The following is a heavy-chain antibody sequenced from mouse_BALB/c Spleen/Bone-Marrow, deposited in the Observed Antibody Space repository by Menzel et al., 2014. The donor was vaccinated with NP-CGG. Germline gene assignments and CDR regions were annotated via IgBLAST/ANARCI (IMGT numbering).Heavy chain of an antibody. Sequence: QVHVKQSGTELVRPGTSVKIFCKASGYAFTNYWLGWVKQRPGHGLEWIGDIYPGSGNTYYNEKFKGKATLTADKSSSTAYMQLSGLTSEDSAVYFCTRRRSLDYWGQGTTLTVSS. CDR3: TRRRSLDY. CDR1: GYAFTNYW. V-gene: IGHV1-63*01. J-gene: IGHJ2*01. CDR2: IYPGSGNT.